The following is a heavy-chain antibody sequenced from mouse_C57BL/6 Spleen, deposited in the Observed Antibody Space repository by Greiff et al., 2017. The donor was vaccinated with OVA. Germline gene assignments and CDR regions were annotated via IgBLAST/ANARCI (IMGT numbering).Heavy chain of an antibody. V-gene: IGHV1-69*01. CDR3: ARRGNYLRYFDV. CDR2: IDPSDSYT. CDR1: GYTFTSYW. Sequence: VQLQQSGAELVMPGASVKLSCKASGYTFTSYWMHWVKQRPGQGLEWIGEIDPSDSYTNYNQKFKGKSTLTVDKSSSTAYMQLSSLTSEDSAVYYCARRGNYLRYFDVWGTGTTVTVSS. J-gene: IGHJ1*03. D-gene: IGHD2-1*01.